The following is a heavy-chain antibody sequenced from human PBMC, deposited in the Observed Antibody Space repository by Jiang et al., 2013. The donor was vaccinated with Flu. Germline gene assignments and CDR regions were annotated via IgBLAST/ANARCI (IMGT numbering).Heavy chain of an antibody. CDR2: IYYSGST. CDR1: GGSISSYY. J-gene: IGHJ4*02. V-gene: IGHV4-59*01. CDR3: ARGRQVDY. Sequence: PGLVKPSETLSLTCTVSGGSISSYYWSWIRQPPGKGLEWIGYIYYSGSTNYNPSLKSRVTISVDTSKNQFSLKLSSVTAADTAVYYCARGRQVDYWGQGTLVTVSS.